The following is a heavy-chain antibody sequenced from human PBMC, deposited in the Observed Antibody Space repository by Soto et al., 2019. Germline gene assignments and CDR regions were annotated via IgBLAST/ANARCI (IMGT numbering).Heavy chain of an antibody. Sequence: GGSLRLSCAASGFTVSTKYMSWVRQAPGKGLEWVSVIYSGGSTFYADSVKGRFTISRDNSKNTLYLQMNSLRAEDTAIYYCAKGDSYYDFILNIDYWGQGALVTVSS. CDR1: GFTVSTKY. CDR3: AKGDSYYDFILNIDY. CDR2: IYSGGST. J-gene: IGHJ4*02. V-gene: IGHV3-66*01. D-gene: IGHD3-3*01.